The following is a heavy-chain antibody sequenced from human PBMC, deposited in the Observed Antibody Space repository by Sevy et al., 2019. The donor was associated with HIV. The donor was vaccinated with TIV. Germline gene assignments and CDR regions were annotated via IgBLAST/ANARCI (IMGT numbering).Heavy chain of an antibody. CDR1: GFTFSSYA. V-gene: IGHV3-23*01. CDR2: ISGSGGST. CDR3: AKMRITMIVVVTHFDY. Sequence: GGSLRLSCAASGFTFSSYAMSWVRQAPGKGLEWVSAISGSGGSTYYADSVKGRFTISRDNSKNTLYLQMNSLRAEDTAVYYCAKMRITMIVVVTHFDYWSQGTLVTVSS. J-gene: IGHJ4*02. D-gene: IGHD3-22*01.